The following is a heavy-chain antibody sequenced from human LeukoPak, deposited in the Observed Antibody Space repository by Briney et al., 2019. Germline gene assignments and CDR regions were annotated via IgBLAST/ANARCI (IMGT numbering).Heavy chain of an antibody. CDR2: IRYDGSNK. CDR3: AKTGAGYYYMDV. CDR1: GFTFSSYG. J-gene: IGHJ6*03. Sequence: GGSLRLSCAASGFTFSSYGMHWVRQAPGKGLEWVAFIRYDGSNKYYADSVKGRLTISRDNSKNTLYLQMNSLRAEDTAVYYCAKTGAGYYYMDVWGKGTTVTVSS. D-gene: IGHD7-27*01. V-gene: IGHV3-30*02.